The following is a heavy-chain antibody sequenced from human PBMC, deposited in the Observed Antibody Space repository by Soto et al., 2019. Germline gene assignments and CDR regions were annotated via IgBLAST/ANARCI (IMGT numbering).Heavy chain of an antibody. Sequence: EVQLLESGGGLVQPGGSLTLSCTASGFIFTNYAMSWVRQAPGEGLEWVSGVSGSGSSTNYADSVKGRFTISRDNSMNTLYLQMIRLRTGDTAIHCCAKGTVGATAPDSWGQGTLVTVSS. CDR1: GFIFTNYA. J-gene: IGHJ4*02. V-gene: IGHV3-23*01. CDR2: VSGSGSST. D-gene: IGHD1-26*01. CDR3: AKGTVGATAPDS.